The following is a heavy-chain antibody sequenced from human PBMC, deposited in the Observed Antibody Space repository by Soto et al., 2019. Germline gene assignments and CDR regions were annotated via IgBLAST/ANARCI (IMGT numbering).Heavy chain of an antibody. CDR3: AKTMTTIGVSSTGRGALLDN. CDR1: GFTFSVFG. CDR2: ISNDGNSE. D-gene: IGHD3-3*01. V-gene: IGHV3-30*18. Sequence: QVQLVESGGGVVQPGRSLRLSCAASGFTFSVFGMHWVRQAPGKGLEWVAVISNDGNSEHYADSVKGRFTISRDNSKNTFYLQVNSLSVEDTAVYYCAKTMTTIGVSSTGRGALLDNWGQGILVSVSS. J-gene: IGHJ4*02.